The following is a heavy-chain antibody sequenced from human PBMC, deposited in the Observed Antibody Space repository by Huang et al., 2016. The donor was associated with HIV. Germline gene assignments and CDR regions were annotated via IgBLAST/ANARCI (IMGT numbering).Heavy chain of an antibody. D-gene: IGHD2-21*02. CDR1: GESLSELS. CDR3: VVVVVTVPY. CDR2: VEPENYER. Sequence: VQLVQSGAEVRTSGASVRVSCKGSGESLSELSMQWVRQAPGRGLEWIGGVEPENYERSYARKVQGRVTMTEDAATDTAHMELSSLRSEDTAFYYWVVVVVTVPYWGQGTLVTVSS. J-gene: IGHJ4*02. V-gene: IGHV1-24*01.